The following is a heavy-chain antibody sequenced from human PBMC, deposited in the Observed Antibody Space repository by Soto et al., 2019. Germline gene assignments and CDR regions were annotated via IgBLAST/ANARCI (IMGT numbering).Heavy chain of an antibody. D-gene: IGHD4-4*01. J-gene: IGHJ4*02. Sequence: GGSPKIPCHASGYSFTSHWIGCVRQMPGKGLEWMGMIYPSNSDTRYSPSFQGQVTLSADKSICAAYLPGSSLRTSDTAIHYCERRKDYISTLVFDYWGRGTPVTVAS. V-gene: IGHV5-51*01. CDR1: GYSFTSHW. CDR2: IYPSNSDT. CDR3: ERRKDYISTLVFDY.